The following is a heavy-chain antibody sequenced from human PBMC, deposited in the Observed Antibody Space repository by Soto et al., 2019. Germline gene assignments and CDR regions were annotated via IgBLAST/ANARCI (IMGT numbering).Heavy chain of an antibody. CDR2: IKQDGSEK. CDR1: GFTFSSYW. V-gene: IGHV3-7*01. J-gene: IGHJ4*02. CDR3: AIRRIAANYNFDY. D-gene: IGHD6-6*01. Sequence: EVQLVESGGGLVQPGGSLRLSCAASGFTFSSYWMSWVRQATGKGLEWVANIKQDGSEKYYVDSVKGRFTISRDNSKNSLYLQMNSLRAEDSAVYYCAIRRIAANYNFDYWGQGTLVTVSS.